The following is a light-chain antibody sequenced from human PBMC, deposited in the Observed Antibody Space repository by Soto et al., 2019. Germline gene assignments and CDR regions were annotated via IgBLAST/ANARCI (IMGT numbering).Light chain of an antibody. CDR1: QSVLYSSNNKNY. J-gene: IGKJ2*01. V-gene: IGKV4-1*01. CDR2: WAS. CDR3: QQYSNTPYT. Sequence: DIVMTQSPDSLAVSLGARATINCKSSQSVLYSSNNKNYLAWYQQKPGQPPKLLIYWASTRESGVPDRFSGSGSGTDFTLTISSLQAEDVAVYYCQQYSNTPYTFGQGTKLEIK.